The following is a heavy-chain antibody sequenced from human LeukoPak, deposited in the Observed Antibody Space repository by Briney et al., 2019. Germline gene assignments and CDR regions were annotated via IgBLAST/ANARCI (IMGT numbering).Heavy chain of an antibody. CDR3: ARINGGWYGAEFDF. Sequence: GESLKISCKGSGYSFASYWIGWVRQMPGKGLEWMGIIYPGDSDTRYSPSLQGQVTISVDKSISTAYPQWRSLKASDTAMYYCARINGGWYGAEFDFWGQGTLVTVSS. D-gene: IGHD6-19*01. J-gene: IGHJ4*02. V-gene: IGHV5-51*01. CDR1: GYSFASYW. CDR2: IYPGDSDT.